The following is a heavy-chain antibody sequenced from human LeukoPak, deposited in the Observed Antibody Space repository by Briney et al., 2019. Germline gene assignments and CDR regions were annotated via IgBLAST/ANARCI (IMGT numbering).Heavy chain of an antibody. CDR2: FDPEDGET. Sequence: ASVKVSCKVSGYTLTELSMHWVRQAPGKGLEWMGRFDPEDGETIYAQKFQGRVTMTEDTSTDTAYMDLSSLRSEDTAMYYCATFVAVATFDYWGQGTLVTVSS. V-gene: IGHV1-24*01. D-gene: IGHD6-19*01. J-gene: IGHJ4*02. CDR3: ATFVAVATFDY. CDR1: GYTLTELS.